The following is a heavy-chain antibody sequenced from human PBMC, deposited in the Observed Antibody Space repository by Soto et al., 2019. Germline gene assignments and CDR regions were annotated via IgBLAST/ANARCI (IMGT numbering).Heavy chain of an antibody. V-gene: IGHV5-10-1*01. CDR3: ARQSNYYDSSGYPNGAFDI. CDR1: GYSFTSYW. CDR2: IDPSDSYT. J-gene: IGHJ3*02. D-gene: IGHD3-22*01. Sequence: GESLNISCKGSGYSFTSYWISWVRQMPGKGLEWMGRIDPSDSYTNYSPSFQGHVTISADKSISTAYLQWSSLKASDTAMYYCARQSNYYDSSGYPNGAFDIWGQGTMVTVSS.